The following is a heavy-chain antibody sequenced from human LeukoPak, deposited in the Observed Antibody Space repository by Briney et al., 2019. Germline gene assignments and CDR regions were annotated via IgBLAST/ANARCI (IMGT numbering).Heavy chain of an antibody. CDR3: ARDLVEGSTSFLYFDY. Sequence: ASVKVSCTASGGTFSSYAISWVRQAPGQGLEWMGGIIPIFGTANYAQKFQGRVTITADESTSTAYMGLSSLRSEDTAVYYCARDLVEGSTSFLYFDYWGQGTLVTVSS. CDR2: IIPIFGTA. CDR1: GGTFSSYA. D-gene: IGHD2-2*01. J-gene: IGHJ4*02. V-gene: IGHV1-69*13.